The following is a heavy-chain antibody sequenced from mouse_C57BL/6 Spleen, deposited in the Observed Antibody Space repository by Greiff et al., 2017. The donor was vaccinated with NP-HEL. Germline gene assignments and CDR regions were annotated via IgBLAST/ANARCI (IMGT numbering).Heavy chain of an antibody. CDR2: IDPSDSYT. V-gene: IGHV1-69*01. J-gene: IGHJ2*01. D-gene: IGHD1-1*01. CDR1: GYTFTSYW. CDR3: ARLYYCGSSPDY. Sequence: QVQLQQPGAELVMPGASVKLSCKASGYTFTSYWMHWVKQRPGQGLEWIGEIDPSDSYTNYNQKFKGKSTLTVDKSSSTAYMQLSSLTSEDSAVYYCARLYYCGSSPDYWGQGTTLTVSS.